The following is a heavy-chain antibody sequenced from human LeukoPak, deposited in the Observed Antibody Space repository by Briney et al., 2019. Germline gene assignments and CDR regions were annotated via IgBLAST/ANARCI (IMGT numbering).Heavy chain of an antibody. Sequence: SVKVSCKASGGTFSSYAISWVRQAPGQGLEWMGGIIPIFGTANYAQKFQGRVTITADESTSTAYMELSSLRSEDTAVYYCARERQQLGDAFDIWGQGTMVTVSS. CDR2: IIPIFGTA. V-gene: IGHV1-69*01. J-gene: IGHJ3*02. D-gene: IGHD6-13*01. CDR1: GGTFSSYA. CDR3: ARERQQLGDAFDI.